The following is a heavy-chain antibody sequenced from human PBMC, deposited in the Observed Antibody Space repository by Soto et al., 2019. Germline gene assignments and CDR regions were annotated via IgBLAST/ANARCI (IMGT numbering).Heavy chain of an antibody. CDR3: ARGLLYSYGYVSWFDP. CDR1: GGSISSYY. D-gene: IGHD5-18*01. CDR2: IYYSGST. J-gene: IGHJ5*02. Sequence: SETLSLTCTVSGGSISSYYWSWIRQPPGKGLEWIGYIYYSGSTNYNPSLKSRVTISVDTSKNQFSLKLSSVPAADTAVYYCARGLLYSYGYVSWFDPWGPGTLFTVS. V-gene: IGHV4-59*01.